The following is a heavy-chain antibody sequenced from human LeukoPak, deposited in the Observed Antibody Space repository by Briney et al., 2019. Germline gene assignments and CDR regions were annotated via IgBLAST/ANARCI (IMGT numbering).Heavy chain of an antibody. D-gene: IGHD3-10*01. J-gene: IGHJ4*02. CDR1: GGSISSYY. V-gene: IGHV4-59*01. CDR3: ARSYYGSGRYGPQFDY. CDR2: IYYSGST. Sequence: SETLSLTCSVSGGSISSYYWSWIRQSPGKGLDWIGYIYYSGSTKYNPSLKSRVTISVDTSKNQFSLKLSSVTAADTAVYYCARSYYGSGRYGPQFDYWGQGTLVTVSS.